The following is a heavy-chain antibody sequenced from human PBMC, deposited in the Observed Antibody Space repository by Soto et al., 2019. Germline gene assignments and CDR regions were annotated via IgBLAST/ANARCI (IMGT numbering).Heavy chain of an antibody. Sequence: GGSLRLSCAASGFTFSDYYMSWIRQAPGKGLEWVSYISSSGSTIYYADSVKGRFTISRDNAKNSLYLQMNSLKTEDTAVYYCTSRYDFWSDAFDIWGQGTMVTVSS. J-gene: IGHJ3*02. CDR3: TSRYDFWSDAFDI. CDR2: ISSSGSTI. CDR1: GFTFSDYY. V-gene: IGHV3-11*01. D-gene: IGHD3-3*01.